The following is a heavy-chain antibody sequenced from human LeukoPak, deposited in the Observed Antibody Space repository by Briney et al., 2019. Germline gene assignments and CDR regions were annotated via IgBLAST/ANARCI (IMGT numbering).Heavy chain of an antibody. CDR2: MNPNSGNT. CDR3: ARAAIQPGIYSIDAFDI. CDR1: GYTFTSYD. J-gene: IGHJ3*02. D-gene: IGHD3-10*01. Sequence: ASVKVSCKASGYTFTSYDINWVRQATGQGLEWMGWMNPNSGNTGYAQKFQGRVTITRNTSISTAYMELSSLRSEDTAVYYCARAAIQPGIYSIDAFDIWGQGTMVTVSS. V-gene: IGHV1-8*03.